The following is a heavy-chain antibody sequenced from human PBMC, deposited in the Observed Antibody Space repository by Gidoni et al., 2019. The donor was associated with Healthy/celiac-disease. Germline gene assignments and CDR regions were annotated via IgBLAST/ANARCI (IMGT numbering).Heavy chain of an antibody. J-gene: IGHJ4*02. Sequence: QVQLVESGGGVVQPGKSLSLTCAASGFTFSSYGMHWVRQAPGKWLEWVAVRWYDGSNQYYADSVKGRFTISRDNSKNTLYLQMNSLRAEDTAVYYCARELDGDDFDYWGQGTLVTVSS. CDR3: ARELDGDDFDY. CDR2: RWYDGSNQ. V-gene: IGHV3-33*01. D-gene: IGHD4-17*01. CDR1: GFTFSSYG.